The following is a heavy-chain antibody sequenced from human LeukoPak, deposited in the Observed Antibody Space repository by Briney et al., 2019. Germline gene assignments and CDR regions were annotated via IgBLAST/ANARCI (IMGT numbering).Heavy chain of an antibody. Sequence: PSETLSLTCAVYGGSFSGYYWSWIRQPPGKGLEWIGEINHSGSTNYNPSLKSRVTISVDTSKNQFSLKLSSVTAADTAVYYCARASSSWYDDEWGAFDIWGQGTMVTVSS. CDR1: GGSFSGYY. D-gene: IGHD6-13*01. CDR3: ARASSSWYDDEWGAFDI. CDR2: INHSGST. V-gene: IGHV4-34*01. J-gene: IGHJ3*02.